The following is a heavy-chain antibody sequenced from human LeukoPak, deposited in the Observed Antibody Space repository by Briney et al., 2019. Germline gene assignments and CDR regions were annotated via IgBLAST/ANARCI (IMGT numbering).Heavy chain of an antibody. CDR1: GGSISSYY. D-gene: IGHD3-3*01. Sequence: PSETLSLTCTVSGGSISSYYWSWIRQPPGKGLEWIGYIYYSGSTNYNPSLKSRVTISVDTSKNLFSLRLSSVIAADTAVYYCARKNRFGWGFDPWGQGTLVTVSS. CDR3: ARKNRFGWGFDP. J-gene: IGHJ5*02. CDR2: IYYSGST. V-gene: IGHV4-59*08.